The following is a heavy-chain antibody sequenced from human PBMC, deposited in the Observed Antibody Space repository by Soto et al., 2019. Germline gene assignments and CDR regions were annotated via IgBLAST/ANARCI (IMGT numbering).Heavy chain of an antibody. CDR1: SGSITSSKW. CDR3: ASHLIMPGTRGFDS. Sequence: QVQLQESGPGLVKPPGTLSLTCTVSSGSITSSKWWSWVRQPPGKGLEWIGEIYHGGSTNYNPSLKGRVTISVDKSKKQLSLQLNSVAAADRAVYYCASHLIMPGTRGFDSWGQGTLVTVSS. J-gene: IGHJ4*02. V-gene: IGHV4-4*03. CDR2: IYHGGST. D-gene: IGHD6-13*01.